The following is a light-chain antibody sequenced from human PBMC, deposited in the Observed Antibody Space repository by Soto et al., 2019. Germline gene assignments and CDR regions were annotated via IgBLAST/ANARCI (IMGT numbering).Light chain of an antibody. V-gene: IGKV3-11*01. CDR1: QSVSSY. J-gene: IGKJ4*01. CDR2: DAS. CDR3: QQRSNWPLT. Sequence: EIVLTQSPATLSLSPGERATLSCRASQSVSSYLAWYQQKPGQAPRLLDYDASNRATGIPARFSGSGSGTDFTLTISSLEPEGFAVYYCQQRSNWPLTFGGEPKVDIK.